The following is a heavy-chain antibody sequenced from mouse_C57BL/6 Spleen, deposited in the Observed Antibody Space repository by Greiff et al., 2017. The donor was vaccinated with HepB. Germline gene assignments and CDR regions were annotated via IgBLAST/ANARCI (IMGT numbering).Heavy chain of an antibody. CDR1: GYTFTDYE. CDR2: IDPETGGT. J-gene: IGHJ3*01. V-gene: IGHV1-15*01. CDR3: TRSETAQATLAY. D-gene: IGHD3-2*02. Sequence: VKLMESGAELVRPGASVTLSCKASGYTFTDYEMHWVKQTPVHGLEWIGAIDPETGGTAYNQKFKGKAILTADKSSSTAYMELRSLTSEDSAVYYCTRSETAQATLAYWGQGTLVTVSA.